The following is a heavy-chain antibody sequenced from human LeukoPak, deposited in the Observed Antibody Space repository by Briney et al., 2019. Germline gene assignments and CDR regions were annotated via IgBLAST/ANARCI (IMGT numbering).Heavy chain of an antibody. CDR2: INPSGGSA. D-gene: IGHD3-10*01. CDR3: ARDLYGSGTDY. V-gene: IGHV1-46*01. Sequence: ASVKVSCKASGYTLTSYYMHWVRQAPGQGLEWMGIINPSGGSASYAQKFQGKVTMTRDTSTTTVYMELSSLRSEDTAMYYCARDLYGSGTDYWGQGTLVTVSS. CDR1: GYTLTSYY. J-gene: IGHJ4*02.